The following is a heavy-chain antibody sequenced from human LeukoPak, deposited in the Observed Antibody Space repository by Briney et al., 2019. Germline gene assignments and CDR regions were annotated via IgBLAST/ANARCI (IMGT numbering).Heavy chain of an antibody. V-gene: IGHV1-69*04. J-gene: IGHJ4*02. D-gene: IGHD3-22*01. Sequence: ASGKVSCNAYGGAFRNYAISWVRQAPGQGREWMGRVIPILGIANYTQKLQGRDTITADKTTSTAYIEVSRVRSDDTAVYYCAREGKYYYDSSGYYYEYFDYWGQGTLVTVSS. CDR1: GGAFRNYA. CDR3: AREGKYYYDSSGYYYEYFDY. CDR2: VIPILGIA.